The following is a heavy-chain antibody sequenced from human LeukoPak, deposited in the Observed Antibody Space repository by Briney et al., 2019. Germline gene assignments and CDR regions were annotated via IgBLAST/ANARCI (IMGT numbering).Heavy chain of an antibody. J-gene: IGHJ4*02. Sequence: SETLSLTCTVSGGSMRNYYWTWIRQTPGKGLDWIGYVYHTGSTSYNPPIKSRVTISLDTSKNQFSLRLSSVAAADTAVYYCARQVGGSRFPDWGQGTLVTVSS. V-gene: IGHV4-59*08. D-gene: IGHD1-26*01. CDR3: ARQVGGSRFPD. CDR1: GGSMRNYY. CDR2: VYHTGST.